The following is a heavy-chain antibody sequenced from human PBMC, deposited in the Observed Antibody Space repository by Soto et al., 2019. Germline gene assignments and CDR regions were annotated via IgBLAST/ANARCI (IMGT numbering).Heavy chain of an antibody. CDR3: AKDDAGHPDF. V-gene: IGHV1-2*04. D-gene: IGHD6-13*01. CDR2: INPNTGVA. CDR1: GFTFTGYY. J-gene: IGHJ4*02. Sequence: QVPLVQSGAEVKRPGASVKVSCKASGFTFTGYYMHWVRQAPGQGPEWIGWINPNTGVANYAQKFRDWVTITRDTSITTGYLELSGLKSDDTAVYFCAKDDAGHPDFWGQGTLLTVSS.